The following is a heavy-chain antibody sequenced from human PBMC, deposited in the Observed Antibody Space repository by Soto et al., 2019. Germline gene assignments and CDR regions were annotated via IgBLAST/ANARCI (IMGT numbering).Heavy chain of an antibody. CDR1: GFRFSSFC. CDR3: AKDRLRAGRLVPITLGAFDF. J-gene: IGHJ3*01. Sequence: GGSLRLSCETSGFRFSSFCMHWVRQAPGRGLEWVSVSSNDGTKNFYADSWKGRFIISRDNSKNTFYLQVFRLRIKHAPVCYCAKDRLRAGRLVPITLGAFDFWGRGHMVT. V-gene: IGHV3-30*18. CDR2: SSNDGTKN. D-gene: IGHD2-8*02.